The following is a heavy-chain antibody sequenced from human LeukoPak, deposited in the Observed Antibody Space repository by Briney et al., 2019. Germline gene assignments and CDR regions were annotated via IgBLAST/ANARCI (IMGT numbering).Heavy chain of an antibody. J-gene: IGHJ4*02. CDR3: ARRPRSIAVAGTRGAFDY. V-gene: IGHV4-39*07. CDR1: GGSISSSSYY. CDR2: IYYSGST. Sequence: SETLSLTCTVSGGSISSSSYYWGWIRQPPGKGLEWIGSIYYSGSTYFNPSLKSRVTISVDTSKNQFSLKLSSVTAADTAVYYCARRPRSIAVAGTRGAFDYWGQGTLVTVSS. D-gene: IGHD6-19*01.